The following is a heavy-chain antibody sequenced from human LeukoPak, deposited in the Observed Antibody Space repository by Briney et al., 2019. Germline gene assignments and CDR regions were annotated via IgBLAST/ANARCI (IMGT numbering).Heavy chain of an antibody. CDR1: GFTFSSYW. CDR2: INSDGSST. D-gene: IGHD7-27*01. J-gene: IGHJ3*02. CDR3: ARGLGIFAFDI. Sequence: PGGSLRLSCAASGFTFSSYWMHWVRQAPGKGLVWVSRINSDGSSTSYADSVKGRFTISRDNAKNSLYLQMNSLRAEDTAVYYCARGLGIFAFDIWGQGTMVTVSS. V-gene: IGHV3-74*01.